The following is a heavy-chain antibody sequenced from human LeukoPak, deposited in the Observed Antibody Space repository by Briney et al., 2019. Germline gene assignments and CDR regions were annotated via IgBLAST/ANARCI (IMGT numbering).Heavy chain of an antibody. V-gene: IGHV3-66*01. CDR1: GLTVSSNY. D-gene: IGHD5-12*01. CDR2: IYSGSST. Sequence: GGSLRLSCAASGLTVSSNYMSWVRQAPGKGLEWVSLIYSGSSTYYADSVKGRFTISRDKSKNTLYLQMSSLRVEDTAVCYRAMGAIVATIDYWGQGTLVTVSS. CDR3: AMGAIVATIDY. J-gene: IGHJ4*02.